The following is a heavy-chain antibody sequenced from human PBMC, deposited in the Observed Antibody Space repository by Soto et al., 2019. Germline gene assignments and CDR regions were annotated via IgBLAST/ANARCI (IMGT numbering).Heavy chain of an antibody. CDR1: GGSISSSSYY. D-gene: IGHD2-21*02. J-gene: IGHJ5*02. V-gene: IGHV4-39*01. CDR2: IYYSGST. CDR3: ARQHGPRVGTFDP. Sequence: SETLSLTCTVSGGSISSSSYYWGWIRQPPGKGLEWIGSIYYSGSTYYNPSLKSRVTISVDTSKNQFSLKLSSVTAADTAVYYCARQHGPRVGTFDPWGQGTLVTVSS.